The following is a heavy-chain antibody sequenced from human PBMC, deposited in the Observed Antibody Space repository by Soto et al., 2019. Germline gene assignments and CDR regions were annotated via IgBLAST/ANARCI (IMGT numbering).Heavy chain of an antibody. CDR1: GFTVSSNY. CDR3: ARDIPAGGPYYYYGMDV. D-gene: IGHD2-21*01. J-gene: IGHJ6*02. V-gene: IGHV3-53*01. CDR2: IYSGGST. Sequence: GGSHRLSCAASGFTVSSNYMSWVRQAPGKGLEWVSVIYSGGSTYYADSVKGRFTISRDNSKNTLYLQMNSLRAEDTAVYYCARDIPAGGPYYYYGMDVWGQGTTVTVSS.